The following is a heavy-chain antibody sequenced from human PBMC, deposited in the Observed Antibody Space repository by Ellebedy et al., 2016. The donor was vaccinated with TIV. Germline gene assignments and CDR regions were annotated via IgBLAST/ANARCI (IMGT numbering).Heavy chain of an antibody. D-gene: IGHD2-8*01. Sequence: PGGSLRLSCAASGFTVSSNYMSWVRQAPGKGLEWVSIIYSGGSTYYADSVKGRFTISRGNSKNTLYLQMNSLRAEDTAVYYCARDVATIPLMVSGYGMDVWGRGTTVTVSS. CDR3: ARDVATIPLMVSGYGMDV. CDR2: IYSGGST. J-gene: IGHJ6*02. V-gene: IGHV3-66*01. CDR1: GFTVSSNY.